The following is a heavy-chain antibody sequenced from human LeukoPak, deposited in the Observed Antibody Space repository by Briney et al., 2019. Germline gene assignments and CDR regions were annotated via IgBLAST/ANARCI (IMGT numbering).Heavy chain of an antibody. Sequence: ASVTVSCKASGYTFTSYGISWVRQAPGQGLEGMGWTSAYNGNTNYAQKLQGRLTMTTDTSTSTAYMELRSLRSDDTALYYCAREGSGYDPGYYYYYYMDVWGKGTTVTVSS. V-gene: IGHV1-18*01. J-gene: IGHJ6*03. CDR1: GYTFTSYG. D-gene: IGHD5-12*01. CDR2: TSAYNGNT. CDR3: AREGSGYDPGYYYYYYMDV.